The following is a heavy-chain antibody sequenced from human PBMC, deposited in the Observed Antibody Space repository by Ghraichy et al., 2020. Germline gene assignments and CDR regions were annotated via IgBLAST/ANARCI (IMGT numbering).Heavy chain of an antibody. CDR1: GYTFTGYY. V-gene: IGHV1-2*02. CDR2: INPNSGGT. CDR3: ARVGDYCISTDCHTQFGY. J-gene: IGHJ4*02. D-gene: IGHD2-2*01. Sequence: ASVKVSCKASGYTFTGYYMHWVRQAPVQGLEWMGWINPNSGGTKYAQKFQGRVTMTRDTSISTAYMELSGLRSDDTAVYYCARVGDYCISTDCHTQFGYWGQGTLVTVSS.